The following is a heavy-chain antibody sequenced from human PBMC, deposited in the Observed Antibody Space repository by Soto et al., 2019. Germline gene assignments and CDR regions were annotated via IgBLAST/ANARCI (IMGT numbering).Heavy chain of an antibody. CDR2: SYYSGSI. V-gene: IGHV4-59*02. CDR1: GGSVSSDY. Sequence: SETLSLTCTVSGGSVSSDYWSWIRQPPGKGLEWIGYSYYSGSINYNPSLKSRVTLSVDTSKNQFSLKLTSVTAADTAVYYCARERSSGFCVYWGQGILVTVSS. J-gene: IGHJ4*02. D-gene: IGHD6-19*01. CDR3: ARERSSGFCVY.